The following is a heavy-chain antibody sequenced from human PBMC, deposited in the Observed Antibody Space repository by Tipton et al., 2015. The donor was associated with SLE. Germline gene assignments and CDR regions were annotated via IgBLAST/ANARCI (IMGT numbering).Heavy chain of an antibody. Sequence: TLSLTCTVSGGSITTYYWNWIRQPPGKGLEWIGNMYESGSTNYNPSLKSRVAIFVDTSTNQFSLRLSSVTAADTAVYYCARDRVGVVPLFDCWGQGTLVTVSS. J-gene: IGHJ4*02. CDR2: MYESGST. CDR3: ARDRVGVVPLFDC. CDR1: GGSITTYY. D-gene: IGHD3-3*01. V-gene: IGHV4-59*01.